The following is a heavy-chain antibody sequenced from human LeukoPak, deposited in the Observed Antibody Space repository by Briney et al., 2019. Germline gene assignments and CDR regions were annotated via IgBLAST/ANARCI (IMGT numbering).Heavy chain of an antibody. CDR1: GYTFTYYY. D-gene: IGHD6-19*01. Sequence: ASVKVSCKASGYTFTYYYMHWMRQAPGQTFEWLAWINPKSGGTHYTQKFQGRVTVTTDTSITSVYMELRGLQSDDTAVYYCVRDLTGGSGDWGQGTLVTVSS. CDR3: VRDLTGGSGD. CDR2: INPKSGGT. V-gene: IGHV1-2*02. J-gene: IGHJ4*02.